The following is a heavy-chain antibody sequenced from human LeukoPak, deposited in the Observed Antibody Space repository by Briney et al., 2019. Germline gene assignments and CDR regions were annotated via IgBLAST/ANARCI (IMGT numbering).Heavy chain of an antibody. Sequence: SETLSLTRVVYGGSFSGYYWSWIRQPPGKGLEWIGEINHSGSTNYNPSLKSRVTISVDTSKNQFSLKLSSVTAADTAVYYCARSGYSSGWHNFDYWGQGTLVTVSS. CDR1: GGSFSGYY. J-gene: IGHJ4*02. D-gene: IGHD6-19*01. CDR3: ARSGYSSGWHNFDY. CDR2: INHSGST. V-gene: IGHV4-34*01.